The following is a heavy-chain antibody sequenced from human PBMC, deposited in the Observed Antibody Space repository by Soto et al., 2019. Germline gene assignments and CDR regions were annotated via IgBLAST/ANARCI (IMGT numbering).Heavy chain of an antibody. CDR1: GGTFSSYA. CDR2: IIPIFGTA. Sequence: SVKVSFKASGGTFSSYAISWLRQAPGQGLEWMGGIIPIFGTANYAQKFQGRVTITADESTSTAYMELSSLRSEDTAVYYCARVEMITFGGVIVIAAFDYWGQGTLVTVSS. J-gene: IGHJ4*02. D-gene: IGHD3-16*02. V-gene: IGHV1-69*13. CDR3: ARVEMITFGGVIVIAAFDY.